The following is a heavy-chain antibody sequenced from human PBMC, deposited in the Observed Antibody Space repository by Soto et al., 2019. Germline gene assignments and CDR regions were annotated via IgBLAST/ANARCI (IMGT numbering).Heavy chain of an antibody. Sequence: GGSLRLSCAASGFTFSSYSMNWVRQAPGEGLEWVSYISSSSSTIYYADSVKGRFTTSRDNAKNSLYLQMNSLRAEDTAVYYCARDQRITGTTDYYYYYMDVWGKGPTVTVAS. CDR1: GFTFSSYS. CDR2: ISSSSSTI. CDR3: ARDQRITGTTDYYYYYMDV. D-gene: IGHD1-7*01. J-gene: IGHJ6*03. V-gene: IGHV3-48*01.